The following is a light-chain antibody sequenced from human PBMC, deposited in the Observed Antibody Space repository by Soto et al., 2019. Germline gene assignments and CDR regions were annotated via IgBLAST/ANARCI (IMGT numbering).Light chain of an antibody. CDR1: QTISSW. CDR3: QHSTSYSEA. V-gene: IGKV1-5*03. J-gene: IGKJ1*01. Sequence: DIQMTQSPSTLCGSVGERVTITCRASQTISSWLAWYQQKPGKAPKLLIYKASTLKSGVPSRFSGSGSGTEFTLTISSLPIDDFATYYCQHSTSYSEAFGEGTKVDIK. CDR2: KAS.